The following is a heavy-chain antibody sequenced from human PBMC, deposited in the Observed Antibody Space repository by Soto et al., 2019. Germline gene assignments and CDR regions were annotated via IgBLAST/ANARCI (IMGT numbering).Heavy chain of an antibody. CDR2: ISYSGTTI. D-gene: IGHD2-8*02. V-gene: IGHV3-11*01. CDR1: GFTFTDYD. J-gene: IGHJ5*02. CDR3: TRPCRYCNGGGPGNWFDP. Sequence: QVQLVESGGGLVKPGGSLRLACATSGFTFTDYDMSWIRQAPWKGLEWVSYISYSGTTIYYADSVRGRFAISRDNAEKSLYLHMNSLRAEDTAVYYCTRPCRYCNGGGPGNWFDPWGQGTLVTVSS.